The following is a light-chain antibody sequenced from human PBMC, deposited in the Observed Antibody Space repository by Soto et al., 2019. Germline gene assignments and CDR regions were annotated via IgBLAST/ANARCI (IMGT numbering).Light chain of an antibody. V-gene: IGKV3-20*01. Sequence: EIVLTQSPGTLSLSPGERATLSCRASHRVSGNSLAWYQQKPGQAPRLLIYGTSNRATGIPDRISGSRSGTEFTLTISSLQSEDFGGYYCQQFEEWPTFGQGTKVEIK. CDR2: GTS. J-gene: IGKJ1*01. CDR3: QQFEEWPT. CDR1: HRVSGNS.